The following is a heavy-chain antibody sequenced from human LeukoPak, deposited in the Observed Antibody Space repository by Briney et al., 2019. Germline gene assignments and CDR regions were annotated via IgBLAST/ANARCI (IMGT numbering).Heavy chain of an antibody. CDR1: GFTLTNYA. D-gene: IGHD3-22*01. V-gene: IGHV3-23*01. CDR2: INPSSGNT. Sequence: GGSLRLSCAASGFTLTNYAMSWVRQAPGKGLEWVSSINPSSGNTYYADSVKGRFTIFGDNSKNTLYLQMNSLRAEDTAVYYCAKEVVVVITTPTEAGFDYWGQGTLVTVSS. CDR3: AKEVVVVITTPTEAGFDY. J-gene: IGHJ4*02.